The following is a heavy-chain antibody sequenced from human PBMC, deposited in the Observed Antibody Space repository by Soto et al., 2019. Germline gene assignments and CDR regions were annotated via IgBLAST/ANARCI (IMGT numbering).Heavy chain of an antibody. CDR2: IYPGDSDT. D-gene: IGHD2-2*01. J-gene: IGHJ5*02. CDR3: ARGYCTTTICDPWFDP. Sequence: GEALEISFSGSGYAFTSYWIAWVRQMPGKGLEWMGIIYPGDSDTRYSPSFQGQVTISADKSITTAYLQWSSLKASDTAMYYCARGYCTTTICDPWFDPWGQGTLVTVSS. CDR1: GYAFTSYW. V-gene: IGHV5-51*01.